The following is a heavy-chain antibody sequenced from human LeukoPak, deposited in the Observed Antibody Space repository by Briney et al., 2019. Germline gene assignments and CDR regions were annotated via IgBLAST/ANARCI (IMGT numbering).Heavy chain of an antibody. J-gene: IGHJ6*02. CDR2: INPNSGGT. CDR1: GYTFTGYY. V-gene: IGHV1-2*02. Sequence: ASVKVSCKASGYTFTGYYMHWVRQAPGQGLEWMGWINPNSGGTNYAQKFQGRVTMTRDTSISTAYMELSRLRSDDTAVYYCARTAMVGYYYYGMDVWGQGTTVTVSS. D-gene: IGHD5-18*01. CDR3: ARTAMVGYYYYGMDV.